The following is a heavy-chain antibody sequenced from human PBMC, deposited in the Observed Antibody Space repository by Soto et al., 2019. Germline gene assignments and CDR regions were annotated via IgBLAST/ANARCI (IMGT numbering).Heavy chain of an antibody. CDR1: GDSVTSGRYF. Sequence: SVTLSLTCSVSGDSVTSGRYFWSWIRQSPAKGLEWIGNIYYSGSTNYIPSLKSRVTFSLDTSKNVFSLNLRSVTAADTAVYFCARSIVGTTRYNHCKDVWGQGTTVTVSS. J-gene: IGHJ6*02. D-gene: IGHD1-26*01. V-gene: IGHV4-61*01. CDR2: IYYSGST. CDR3: ARSIVGTTRYNHCKDV.